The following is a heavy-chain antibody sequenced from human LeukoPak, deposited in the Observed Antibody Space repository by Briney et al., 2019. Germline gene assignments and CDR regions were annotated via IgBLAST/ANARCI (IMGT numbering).Heavy chain of an antibody. CDR3: ARALMAAAPGWFGP. D-gene: IGHD6-13*01. CDR2: IIPIFGTA. V-gene: IGHV1-69*13. CDR1: GGTFSSYA. J-gene: IGHJ5*02. Sequence: GASVKVSCKASGGTFSSYAISWVRQAPGQGLEWMGGIIPIFGTANYAQKFQGRVTITADESTSTAYMELSSLRSEDTAVYYCARALMAAAPGWFGPWGQGTLVTASS.